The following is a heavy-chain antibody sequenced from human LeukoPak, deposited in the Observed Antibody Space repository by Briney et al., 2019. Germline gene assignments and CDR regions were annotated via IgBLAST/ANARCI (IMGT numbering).Heavy chain of an antibody. CDR1: GFTFSSYG. Sequence: PGGSLRLSCAASGFTFSSYGMHWVRQAPGKGLEWVAFIRYDGSNKYYADSVKGRFTISRDNSKNTLYLQMNSLRAEDTAVYYCAKAGRITGTFWDYWGQGTLATVSS. CDR2: IRYDGSNK. D-gene: IGHD1-7*01. J-gene: IGHJ4*02. V-gene: IGHV3-30*02. CDR3: AKAGRITGTFWDY.